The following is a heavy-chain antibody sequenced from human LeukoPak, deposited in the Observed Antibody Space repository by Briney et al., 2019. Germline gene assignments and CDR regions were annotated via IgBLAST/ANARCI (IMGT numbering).Heavy chain of an antibody. CDR3: AASIVGSTYGEHFQN. Sequence: GGSLRLSCVASGITVSTNYMSWVRQAPGKGLEWVSISGGSTYYADSMKGRFTISGDNSKNTVFLQMNSLRVEDTAVYYCAASIVGSTYGEHFQNWGRGTLVTVSS. V-gene: IGHV3-53*01. CDR2: SGGST. D-gene: IGHD1-26*01. CDR1: GITVSTNY. J-gene: IGHJ1*01.